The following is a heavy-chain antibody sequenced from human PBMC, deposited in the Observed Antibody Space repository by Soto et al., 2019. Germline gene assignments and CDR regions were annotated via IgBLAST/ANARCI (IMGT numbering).Heavy chain of an antibody. CDR3: ARHTPAISISDH. CDR1: GGSISSSSYY. D-gene: IGHD2-15*01. CDR2: IYYSGST. J-gene: IGHJ4*02. Sequence: PSETPSLTCTVSGGSISSSSYYWGWIHQPPGKGLEWIGSIYYSGSTYYNPSLKSRVTISVDTSKNQFSLKLSSVTAADTAVYYCARHTPAISISDHWGQGTLVTVSS. V-gene: IGHV4-39*01.